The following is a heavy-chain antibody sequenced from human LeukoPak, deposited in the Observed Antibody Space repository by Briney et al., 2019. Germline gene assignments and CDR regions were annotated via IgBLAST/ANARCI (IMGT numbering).Heavy chain of an antibody. CDR3: GRENHYYDSSGYYFKIDY. CDR1: GFTVSSNY. D-gene: IGHD3-22*01. Sequence: QPGGSLRLSCAASGFTVSSNYMSWARQAPGKGLEWVSVIYSGGGTYYADSVKGRFTISRDNSKNTLYLQMNSLRAEDTAVYYCGRENHYYDSSGYYFKIDYWGQGTLVTVSS. CDR2: IYSGGGT. V-gene: IGHV3-53*01. J-gene: IGHJ4*02.